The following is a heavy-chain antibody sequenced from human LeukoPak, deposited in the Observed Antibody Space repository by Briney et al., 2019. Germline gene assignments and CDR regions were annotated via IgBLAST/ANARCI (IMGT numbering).Heavy chain of an antibody. CDR1: GYTFTSYG. V-gene: IGHV1-18*01. CDR3: ARDRAYSGSYYLSY. J-gene: IGHJ4*02. D-gene: IGHD1-26*01. CDR2: ISAYNGNT. Sequence: ASVKVSCKASGYTFTSYGISWVRQAPGQGLEWMGWISAYNGNTNYAQKLQGRVTMTTDTSTSTAHMELRSLRSDDTAVYYCARDRAYSGSYYLSYWGQGTLVTVSS.